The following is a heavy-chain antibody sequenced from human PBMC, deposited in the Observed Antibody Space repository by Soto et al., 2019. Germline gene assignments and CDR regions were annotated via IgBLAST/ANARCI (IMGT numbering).Heavy chain of an antibody. Sequence: ASVKVSCKASGCTFNNYYIHWVRQAPGQGLEWMGIINPSADSTNYAQKFQGRVTMTRDTSTTTVYMELSSLRSEDTAVYYCARGVSGTYHNDYWGQGTLVTVSS. CDR1: GCTFNNYY. V-gene: IGHV1-46*02. CDR3: ARGVSGTYHNDY. CDR2: INPSADST. D-gene: IGHD3-10*01. J-gene: IGHJ4*02.